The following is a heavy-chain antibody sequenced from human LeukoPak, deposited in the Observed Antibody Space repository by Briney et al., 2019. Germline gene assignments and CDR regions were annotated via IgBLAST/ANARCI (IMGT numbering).Heavy chain of an antibody. CDR2: ISAYNGNT. V-gene: IGHV1-18*01. D-gene: IGHD5-24*01. CDR1: GYTFTSYG. J-gene: IGHJ4*02. Sequence: ASVKVSCKASGYTFTSYGISWVRQAPGQGLEWMGWISAYNGNTNYAQKLQGRVTTTTDTSTSTAYMELRSLRSDDTAVYYCARYGSWGWLQYDFDYWGQGTLVTVSS. CDR3: ARYGSWGWLQYDFDY.